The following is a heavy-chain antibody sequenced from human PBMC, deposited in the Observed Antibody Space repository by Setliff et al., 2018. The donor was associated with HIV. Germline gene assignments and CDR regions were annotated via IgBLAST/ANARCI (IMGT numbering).Heavy chain of an antibody. CDR3: ARANNWFDP. CDR2: IYPRDSDT. Sequence: ESLKLSCKGPGYSFTSYWIAWVRQMPGKGLEWMGLIYPRDSDTRYSPSFQGQVTISVDKSISTAYLHWSSLKASDTAMYFCARANNWFDPWGQGTLVTVSS. J-gene: IGHJ5*02. CDR1: GYSFTSYW. V-gene: IGHV5-51*01.